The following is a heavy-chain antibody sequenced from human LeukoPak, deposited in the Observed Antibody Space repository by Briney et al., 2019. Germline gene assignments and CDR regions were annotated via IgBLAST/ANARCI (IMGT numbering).Heavy chain of an antibody. CDR3: ARELGYSYDNAFDI. CDR1: GFTFSSYS. D-gene: IGHD5-18*01. V-gene: IGHV3-21*01. Sequence: GGSLRLSCAASGFTFSSYSMNWDRQAPGKGLEWVSSISSSSSYIYYADSVKGRFTISRDNAKNSLYLQMNSLRAEDTAVYYCARELGYSYDNAFDIWGQGTMVTVSS. J-gene: IGHJ3*02. CDR2: ISSSSSYI.